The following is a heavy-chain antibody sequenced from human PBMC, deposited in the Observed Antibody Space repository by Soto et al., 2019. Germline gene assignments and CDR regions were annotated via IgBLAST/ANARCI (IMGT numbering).Heavy chain of an antibody. CDR2: ISAYNGNT. D-gene: IGHD2-8*01. CDR3: ARAIRYGTNGVCYSPLYNWFDP. CDR1: GYTFTSYG. V-gene: IGHV1-18*01. J-gene: IGHJ5*02. Sequence: QVQLVQSGAEVKKPGASVKVSCKASGYTFTSYGISWVRQAPGQWLEWMGWISAYNGNTNYAQKLQGRVTMTTDTSTRTAYMELRSLRSVDTAVYYCARAIRYGTNGVCYSPLYNWFDPWGQGTLVTVSS.